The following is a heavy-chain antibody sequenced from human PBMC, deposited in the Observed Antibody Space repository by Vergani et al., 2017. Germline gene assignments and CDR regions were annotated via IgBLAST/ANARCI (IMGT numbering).Heavy chain of an antibody. CDR2: IRYDGRT. V-gene: IGHV4-31*03. CDR3: VRLDSNHGYYYYYMDV. Sequence: QVQLQESGPGLVKPSETLSLTCTVSSDSISSGGYYWSWIRQHSKNGLEWIGYIRYDGRTYYNPSLRSRLTMSLDTPKNQFSLKLSSLTDADSAVYFCVRLDSNHGYYYYYMDVWGKGTTVTVSS. D-gene: IGHD5-18*01. J-gene: IGHJ6*03. CDR1: SDSISSGGYY.